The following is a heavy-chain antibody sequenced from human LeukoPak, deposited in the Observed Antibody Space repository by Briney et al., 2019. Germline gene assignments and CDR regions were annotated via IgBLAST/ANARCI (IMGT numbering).Heavy chain of an antibody. J-gene: IGHJ4*02. CDR3: ATGRWFGEFAGSAFED. D-gene: IGHD3-10*01. CDR1: GFGFSNYW. V-gene: IGHV3-7*01. Sequence: GGSLRLSCLGSGFGFSNYWMTWLRQAPGEGLEWVANRKENGSVIYYADSVKGRFTISRDNAKNSVYLQMNSLRVEDTALYYCATGRWFGEFAGSAFEDWGQGTLVTVSS. CDR2: RKENGSVI.